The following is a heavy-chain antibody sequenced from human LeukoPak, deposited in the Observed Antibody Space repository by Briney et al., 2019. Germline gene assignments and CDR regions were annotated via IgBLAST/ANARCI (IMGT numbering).Heavy chain of an antibody. CDR2: INHSGST. CDR3: ARQSLSSEPARLGELSFKYYFDY. J-gene: IGHJ4*02. Sequence: TSETLSLTCAVYGGSFSGYYWSWIRQPPGKGLEWIGEINHSGSTYYNPSLKSRVTISVDTSKNQFSLKLSSVTAADTAVYYCARQSLSSEPARLGELSFKYYFDYWGQGTLVTVSS. D-gene: IGHD3-16*02. V-gene: IGHV4-34*01. CDR1: GGSFSGYY.